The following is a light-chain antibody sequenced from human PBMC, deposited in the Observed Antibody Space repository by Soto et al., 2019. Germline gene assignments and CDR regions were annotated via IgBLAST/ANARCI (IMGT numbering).Light chain of an antibody. CDR2: GAS. CDR1: QTVGKNY. J-gene: IGKJ1*01. V-gene: IGKV3-20*01. CDR3: QQYDSSPRT. Sequence: EIVLTQSPGTLSVSPGDGATLSCRASQTVGKNYLAWYQQRPGQAPRLLIHGASSRATGIPDRFSGSGSGTEFTLTIGRLEPEDFAVYYCQQYDSSPRTFGQGTKVDIK.